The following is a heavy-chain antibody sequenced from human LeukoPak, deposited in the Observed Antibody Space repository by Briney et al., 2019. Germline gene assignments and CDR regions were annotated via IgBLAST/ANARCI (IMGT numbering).Heavy chain of an antibody. V-gene: IGHV4-61*01. CDR1: GGSVSSGSYY. D-gene: IGHD4-23*01. Sequence: PSETLSLTYTVSGGSVSSGSYYWSWIRQPPGRGLEWIAYIHYSGSAAYNPSLKSRVTISRDMSTNQFSLKMTSVTAADTAVYFCARDMGAPDYGSYSVDYWGQGTLVTVSS. CDR3: ARDMGAPDYGSYSVDY. J-gene: IGHJ4*02. CDR2: IHYSGSA.